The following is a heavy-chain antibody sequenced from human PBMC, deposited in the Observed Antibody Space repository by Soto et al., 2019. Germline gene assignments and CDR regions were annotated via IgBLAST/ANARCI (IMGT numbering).Heavy chain of an antibody. CDR3: ARRSSPSYFDY. CDR2: ISGSGGST. Sequence: EVQLLESGGGLVQSGGSLRLSCAASGCTFSNYAMNWVRQAPGKGLEWVSVISGSGGSTYYADSVKGRFTISRDNPKNTLYLQMNRLRAEDTAVYYCARRSSPSYFDYWGQATLVTVSS. J-gene: IGHJ4*02. D-gene: IGHD6-19*01. V-gene: IGHV3-23*01. CDR1: GCTFSNYA.